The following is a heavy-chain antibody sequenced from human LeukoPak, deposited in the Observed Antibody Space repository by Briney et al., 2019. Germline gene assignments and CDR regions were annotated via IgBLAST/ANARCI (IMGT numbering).Heavy chain of an antibody. D-gene: IGHD3-22*01. V-gene: IGHV4-30-2*02. Sequence: SQTLSLTCAVSGGSISSGGYSWSWIRQPPGKGLEWIGYIYHSGSTYYNPSLKSRVTISVDRSKNQFSLKLSSVTAADTAVYYCESSRYYDSSGPDYWGQGNLVTVSS. CDR3: ESSRYYDSSGPDY. CDR1: GGSISSGGYS. CDR2: IYHSGST. J-gene: IGHJ4*02.